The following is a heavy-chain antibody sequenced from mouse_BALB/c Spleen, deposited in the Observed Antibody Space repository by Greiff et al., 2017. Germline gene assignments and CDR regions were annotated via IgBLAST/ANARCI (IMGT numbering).Heavy chain of an antibody. CDR3: ARHGLNYYGSSSYYYAMDY. D-gene: IGHD1-1*01. Sequence: EVLLVESGGGLVQPGGSLKLSCAASGFTFSSYTMSWVRQTPEKRLEWVAYISNGGGSTYYPDTVKGRFTISRDNAKNTLYLQMSSLKSEDTAMYYCARHGLNYYGSSSYYYAMDYWGQGTSVTVSS. V-gene: IGHV5-12-2*01. J-gene: IGHJ4*01. CDR2: ISNGGGST. CDR1: GFTFSSYT.